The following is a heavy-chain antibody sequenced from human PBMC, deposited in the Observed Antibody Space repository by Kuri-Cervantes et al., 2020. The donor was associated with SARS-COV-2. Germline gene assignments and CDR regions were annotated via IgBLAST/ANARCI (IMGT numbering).Heavy chain of an antibody. V-gene: IGHV3-48*02. CDR3: ARAISSWFDY. J-gene: IGHJ4*02. CDR2: ISSSSSTI. D-gene: IGHD6-13*01. CDR1: GFTFSSYS. Sequence: GGSLRLSCAASGFTFSSYSMDWVRQAPGKGLEWVSYISSSSSTIYYADSVKGRFTISGDNAKNSLYLQMNSLRDEDTAVYYCARAISSWFDYWGQGTLVTVSS.